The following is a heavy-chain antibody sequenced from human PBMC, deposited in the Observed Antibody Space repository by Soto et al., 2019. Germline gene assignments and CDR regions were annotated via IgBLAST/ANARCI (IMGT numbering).Heavy chain of an antibody. CDR3: ARNTHPSAAGYDFDY. D-gene: IGHD6-13*01. J-gene: IGHJ4*02. CDR1: GGSISSYY. Sequence: SETLSLTCTVSGGSISSYYWSWIRQPAGKGLEWIGRIYTSGSTNYNPSLKSRVTMSVDTSKNQFSLKLSSVTAADTAVYYCARNTHPSAAGYDFDYWGEGPMVTVYS. V-gene: IGHV4-4*07. CDR2: IYTSGST.